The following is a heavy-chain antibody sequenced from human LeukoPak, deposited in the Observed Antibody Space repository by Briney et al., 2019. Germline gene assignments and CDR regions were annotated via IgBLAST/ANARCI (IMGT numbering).Heavy chain of an antibody. Sequence: MTSETLSLTCTVSGGSISSSSYYWGWIRQPPGKGLEWIGSIYYSGSTYYNPSLKSRVTISVDTSKNQFSLKLSSVTAADTAVYYCARGGGFDPWGQGTLVTVSS. CDR1: GGSISSSSYY. J-gene: IGHJ5*02. CDR2: IYYSGST. V-gene: IGHV4-39*07. CDR3: ARGGGFDP.